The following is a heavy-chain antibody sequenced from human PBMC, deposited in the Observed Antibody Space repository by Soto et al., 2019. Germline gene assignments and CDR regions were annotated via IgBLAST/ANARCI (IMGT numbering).Heavy chain of an antibody. J-gene: IGHJ6*02. Sequence: PGGSLRLSCAASGFTFSSYAMSWVRQAPGKGLEWVSAISGSGGSTYYADSVKGRFTISRDNSKNTLYLQMNSLRAEDTAVYYCAKRGSGWPKGYYYYGMDVWGQGTTVTVSS. V-gene: IGHV3-23*01. CDR3: AKRGSGWPKGYYYYGMDV. CDR2: ISGSGGST. CDR1: GFTFSSYA. D-gene: IGHD6-19*01.